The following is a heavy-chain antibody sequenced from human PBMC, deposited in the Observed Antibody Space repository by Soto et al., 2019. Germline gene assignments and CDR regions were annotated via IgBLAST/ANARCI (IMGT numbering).Heavy chain of an antibody. J-gene: IGHJ4*02. CDR3: AKDRTGGGSSSEY. CDR1: VFTLGNFG. Sequence: QPGWSLRLSCKSSVFTLGNFGMHWVRQAPGKGLQWVALTSYDGSRTWYGDSVKGRFTIIRDNAKDTLYLQMDNVTPEDTATYYCAKDRTGGGSSSEYWGPGTLVTVSS. D-gene: IGHD6-6*01. V-gene: IGHV3-30*18. CDR2: TSYDGSRT.